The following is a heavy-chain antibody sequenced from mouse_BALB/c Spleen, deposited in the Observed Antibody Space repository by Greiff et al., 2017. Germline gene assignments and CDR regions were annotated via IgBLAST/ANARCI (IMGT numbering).Heavy chain of an antibody. CDR2: ISYSGST. V-gene: IGHV3-8*02. CDR1: GDSITSGY. D-gene: IGHD2-3*01. J-gene: IGHJ4*01. Sequence: EVKLVESGPSLVKPSQTLSLTCSVTGDSITSGYWNWIRKFPGNKLEYMGYISYSGSTYYNPSLKSRISITRDTSKNQYYLQLNSVTTEDTATYYCARYYDGYYEGAMDYWGQGTSVTVSS. CDR3: ARYYDGYYEGAMDY.